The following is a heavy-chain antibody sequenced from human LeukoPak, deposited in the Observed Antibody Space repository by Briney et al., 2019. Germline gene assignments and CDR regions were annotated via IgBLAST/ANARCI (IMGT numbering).Heavy chain of an antibody. J-gene: IGHJ3*02. Sequence: ASVTVSCKASGYTFTSYGISWVRQAPGQGLEWMGWISAYNGNTNYAQKLQGRVTMTTDTSTSTAYMELRSLRSDDTAVYYCARDSRPQYCGGDCSLNAFDIWGRGTMVTVSS. CDR3: ARDSRPQYCGGDCSLNAFDI. CDR1: GYTFTSYG. CDR2: ISAYNGNT. D-gene: IGHD2-21*02. V-gene: IGHV1-18*01.